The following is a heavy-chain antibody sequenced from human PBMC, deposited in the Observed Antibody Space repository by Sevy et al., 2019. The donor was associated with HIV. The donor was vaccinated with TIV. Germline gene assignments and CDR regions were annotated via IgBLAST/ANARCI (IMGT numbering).Heavy chain of an antibody. D-gene: IGHD3-22*01. CDR2: IKSKTDGGTT. CDR3: TTEVSSGYLFDY. J-gene: IGHJ4*02. V-gene: IGHV3-15*01. CDR1: GFTFSNAW. Sequence: GGSLRLSCAASGFTFSNAWMSWVRQAPGKGLEWVGRIKSKTDGGTTDYAAPVKGRFTISRDDSKNTLYLQMNSLKTEDTAVYYCTTEVSSGYLFDYWGQRTLVTVSS.